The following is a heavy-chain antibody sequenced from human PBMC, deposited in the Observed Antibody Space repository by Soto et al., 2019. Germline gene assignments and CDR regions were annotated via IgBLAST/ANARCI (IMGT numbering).Heavy chain of an antibody. CDR2: TYYRSKWYN. Sequence: SQTLSLTCAISGDSVSSNSAAWNWIRQSPSRGLEWLGRTYYRSKWYNDYAVSVKSRITINPDTSKNQFSLQLNSVTPEDTAVYYCVRAVLAAAGRGYYYYGMDVWGQGTTVTVSS. J-gene: IGHJ6*02. V-gene: IGHV6-1*01. CDR1: GDSVSSNSAA. CDR3: VRAVLAAAGRGYYYYGMDV. D-gene: IGHD6-13*01.